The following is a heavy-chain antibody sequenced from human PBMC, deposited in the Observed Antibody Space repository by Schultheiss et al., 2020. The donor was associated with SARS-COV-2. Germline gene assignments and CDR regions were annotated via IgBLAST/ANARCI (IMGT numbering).Heavy chain of an antibody. CDR2: TYSGGST. CDR3: ARGRVDTATLPSEYYYYYMDV. J-gene: IGHJ6*03. D-gene: IGHD5-18*01. CDR1: GFTVSNNY. Sequence: GESLKISCAASGFTVSNNYISWVRQAPGKGLEWVSVTYSGGSTYYVDSVKGRFTISRDNSKNTLYLQMNSLRAEDTAVYYCARGRVDTATLPSEYYYYYMDVWGKGTTVTVSS. V-gene: IGHV3-66*02.